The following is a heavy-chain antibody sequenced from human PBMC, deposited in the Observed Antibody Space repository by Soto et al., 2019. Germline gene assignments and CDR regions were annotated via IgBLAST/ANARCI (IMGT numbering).Heavy chain of an antibody. CDR3: ARDKISGDSFFDY. V-gene: IGHV3-7*01. D-gene: IGHD7-27*01. CDR2: IKQDGSEK. Sequence: GGSLRLSCAASGFTFSTYWMTWVRQAPGKGLEWVANIKQDGSEKYYVDSVKGRFTISRDNAKNSLHLQMDSLRAEDMAVYYCARDKISGDSFFDYWGQGTLVTVS. J-gene: IGHJ4*02. CDR1: GFTFSTYW.